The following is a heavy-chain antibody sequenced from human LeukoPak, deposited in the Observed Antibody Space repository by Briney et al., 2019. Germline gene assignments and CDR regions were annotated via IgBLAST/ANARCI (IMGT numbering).Heavy chain of an antibody. CDR3: AGLYYDFWSGMGPDDAFDI. Sequence: VSVKVSCKASGYTFTSYDINWVRQATGQGLEWMGWMNPNSGNTGYAQKFQGRVTMTRNTSISTAYMELSSLRSEDTAVYYCAGLYYDFWSGMGPDDAFDIWGQGTMVTVSS. CDR2: MNPNSGNT. D-gene: IGHD3-3*01. J-gene: IGHJ3*02. V-gene: IGHV1-8*01. CDR1: GYTFTSYD.